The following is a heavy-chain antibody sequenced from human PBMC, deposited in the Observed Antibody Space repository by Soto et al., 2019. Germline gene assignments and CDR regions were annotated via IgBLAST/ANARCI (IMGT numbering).Heavy chain of an antibody. CDR2: IYYSGST. D-gene: IGHD2-15*01. Sequence: SETLSLTCTVSGGSISSYYWSWIRQPPGKGLEWIGYIYYSGSTNYNPSLKSRVTISVDTSKNQFSLKLSSVTAADTAVYYCARGGYCSGGSCYGTAFDIWGQGTMVTVSS. CDR3: ARGGYCSGGSCYGTAFDI. CDR1: GGSISSYY. V-gene: IGHV4-59*12. J-gene: IGHJ3*02.